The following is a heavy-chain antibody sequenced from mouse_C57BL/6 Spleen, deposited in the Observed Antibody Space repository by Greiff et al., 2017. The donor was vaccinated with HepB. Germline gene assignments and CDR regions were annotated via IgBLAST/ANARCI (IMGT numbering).Heavy chain of an antibody. D-gene: IGHD2-4*01. Sequence: EVHLVESGGGLVKPGGSLKLSCAASGFTFSDYGMHWVRQAPEKGLEWVAYISSGSSTIYYADTVKGRFTISRDNAKNTLFLQMTSLRSEDTAMYYCARGGLYDYGGAMDYWGQGTSVTVSS. V-gene: IGHV5-17*01. J-gene: IGHJ4*01. CDR1: GFTFSDYG. CDR3: ARGGLYDYGGAMDY. CDR2: ISSGSSTI.